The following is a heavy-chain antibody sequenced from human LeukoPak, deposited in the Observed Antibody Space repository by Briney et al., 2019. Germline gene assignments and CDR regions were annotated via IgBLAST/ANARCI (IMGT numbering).Heavy chain of an antibody. J-gene: IGHJ4*02. CDR2: INHSGST. D-gene: IGHD3-10*01. CDR3: ARGPARSARWGYYGSGSYLGLDY. CDR1: GGSSSGYY. Sequence: SGTLSLTCAVYGGSSSGYYWSWIRQPPGKGLEWIGEINHSGSTNYNPSLKSRVTISVDTSNNQFSLKLSSVTAADTAVYYCARGPARSARWGYYGSGSYLGLDYWGQGTLVTVSS. V-gene: IGHV4-34*01.